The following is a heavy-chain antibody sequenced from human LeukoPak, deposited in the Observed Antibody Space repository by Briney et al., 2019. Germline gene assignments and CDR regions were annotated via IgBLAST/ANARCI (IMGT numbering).Heavy chain of an antibody. D-gene: IGHD3-16*01. CDR2: VWYDGSKT. CDR1: GFSFSAYG. J-gene: IGHJ3*01. CDR3: YGIHLGDAFDL. Sequence: GGSLRLSCAASGFSFSAYGMHWVRQAPGKGLEWVAYVWYDGSKTSYANSVKGRFTISRDNSKNTMYLQMNGLRAEDTAMYYCYGIHLGDAFDLWGQGTMVTASS. V-gene: IGHV3-30*02.